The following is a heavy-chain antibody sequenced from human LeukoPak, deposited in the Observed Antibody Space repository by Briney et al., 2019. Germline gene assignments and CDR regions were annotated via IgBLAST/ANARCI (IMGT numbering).Heavy chain of an antibody. D-gene: IGHD4-17*01. Sequence: GGSLRLSCTASGFTFSSYWMHWVRQAPGKGLVWVSRINSDGSSTSYADSVKGRLTISRDNAKNTLYLQMNSLRAEDTAVYYCARDTDTVTTILDYWGQGTLVTVSS. CDR1: GFTFSSYW. J-gene: IGHJ4*02. CDR2: INSDGSST. V-gene: IGHV3-74*01. CDR3: ARDTDTVTTILDY.